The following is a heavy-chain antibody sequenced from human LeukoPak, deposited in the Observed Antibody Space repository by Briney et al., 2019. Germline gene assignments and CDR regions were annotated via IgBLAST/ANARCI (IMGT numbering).Heavy chain of an antibody. V-gene: IGHV3-13*01. CDR3: ARGPPRGKYYYMDV. J-gene: IGHJ6*03. D-gene: IGHD1-1*01. CDR2: IVTASDT. CDR1: GFTFSSFD. Sequence: QPGGSLRLSCAASGFTFSSFDMHWVRQPTGQGLEWVSTIVTASDTYYPGSVEGRFTLSRDNAKNSLYLQMNSLTAGDTAVYYCARGPPRGKYYYMDVWGKGTTVTVSS.